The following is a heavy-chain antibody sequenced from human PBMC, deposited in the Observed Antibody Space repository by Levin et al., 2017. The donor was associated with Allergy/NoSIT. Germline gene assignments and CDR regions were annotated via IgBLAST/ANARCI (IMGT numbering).Heavy chain of an antibody. D-gene: IGHD1-26*01. Sequence: SETLSLTCAVYGGSFSGYYWSWIRQPPGKGLEWIGEINHSGSTNYNPSLKSRVTISVDTSKNQFSLKLSSVTAADTAVYYCARGVGWNYWGQGTLVTVSS. V-gene: IGHV4-34*01. J-gene: IGHJ4*02. CDR3: ARGVGWNY. CDR2: INHSGST. CDR1: GGSFSGYY.